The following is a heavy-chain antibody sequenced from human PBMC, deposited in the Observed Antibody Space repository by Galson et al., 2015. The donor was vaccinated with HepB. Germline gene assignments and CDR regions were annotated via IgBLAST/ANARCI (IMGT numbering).Heavy chain of an antibody. CDR3: ARYSSSLYSYALDV. CDR1: GYTFTSYD. D-gene: IGHD6-6*01. CDR2: ISVYNDNT. J-gene: IGHJ6*02. V-gene: IGHV1-18*01. Sequence: SVTVSCKASGYTFTSYDINWVRQATGQGLEWLGWISVYNDNTDYAQKFQGRVTMTTDTSTSSAYMELRSLRSDDTAVYYCARYSSSLYSYALDVWGQGTTVTVSS.